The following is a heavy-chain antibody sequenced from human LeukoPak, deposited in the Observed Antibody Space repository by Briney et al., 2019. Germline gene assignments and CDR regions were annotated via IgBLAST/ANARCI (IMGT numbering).Heavy chain of an antibody. Sequence: GGSLRLSCAASGFTFSTYAMSWVRQAPGKGLEWVSAISANGGSTFCADSVKGRVTVSRDSSKDTLYLQMNSLRAEDTAVYFCVRKALGYRLGYGDYWGQGTLVTASS. J-gene: IGHJ4*02. CDR2: ISANGGST. D-gene: IGHD5-12*01. CDR1: GFTFSTYA. V-gene: IGHV3-23*01. CDR3: VRKALGYRLGYGDY.